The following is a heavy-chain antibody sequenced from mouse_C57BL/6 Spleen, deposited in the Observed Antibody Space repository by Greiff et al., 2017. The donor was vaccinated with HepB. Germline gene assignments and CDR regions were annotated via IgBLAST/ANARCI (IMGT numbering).Heavy chain of an antibody. CDR3: AKGLRVYAMDY. Sequence: EVQLQQSGPELVKPGDSVKISCKASGYSFTGYFMNWVMQSHGKSLEWIGRINPYNGDTFYNQKFKGKATLTVDKSSSTAHMELRSLTSEDSAVYYCAKGLRVYAMDYWGQGTSVTVSS. J-gene: IGHJ4*01. V-gene: IGHV1-20*01. D-gene: IGHD2-4*01. CDR1: GYSFTGYF. CDR2: INPYNGDT.